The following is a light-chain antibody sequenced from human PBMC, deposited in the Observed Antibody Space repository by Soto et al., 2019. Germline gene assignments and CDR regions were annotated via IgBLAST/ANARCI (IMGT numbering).Light chain of an antibody. V-gene: IGKV3-15*01. CDR1: QSVSSK. CDR3: QQYFNWPPYT. J-gene: IGKJ2*01. CDR2: GAS. Sequence: IVMTQSPATLSVSPWERATLSCRASQSVSSKLAWYQQKPGQAPRLLIYGASTRATGIPARFSGSGSGTEFTLTISSLQSEDFAVYYCQQYFNWPPYTFGQGTKVDIK.